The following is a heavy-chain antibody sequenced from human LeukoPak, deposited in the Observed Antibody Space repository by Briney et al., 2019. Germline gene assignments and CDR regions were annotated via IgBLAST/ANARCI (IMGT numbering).Heavy chain of an antibody. CDR1: GYTFTSHD. CDR2: MNPNSGNT. D-gene: IGHD5-12*01. CDR3: AREWVGYSGPSYYYYYYMDV. J-gene: IGHJ6*03. Sequence: ASVKVSCKASGYTFTSHDINWVRQATGQGLEWMGWMNPNSGNTGYAQKFQGRVTITRNNSISTVYMELSSLRSEDTAVYYCAREWVGYSGPSYYYYYYMDVWGKGTTVTISS. V-gene: IGHV1-8*03.